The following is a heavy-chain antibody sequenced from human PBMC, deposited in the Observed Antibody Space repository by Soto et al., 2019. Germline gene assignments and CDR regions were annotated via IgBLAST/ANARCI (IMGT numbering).Heavy chain of an antibody. CDR2: IHYSGST. J-gene: IGHJ4*02. CDR3: ARLRGSGGYSAYYFDA. CDR1: GSINSGGYY. Sequence: QVHLQESGPGLVRPSQTLSLTCTVSGSINSGGYYWSWVHQHPVKGLEWIGYIHYSGSTWYNPSLKSRISTSVDTSKDQFSLKLSSVTVADTAVYYCARLRGSGGYSAYYFDAWGQGMLVIVSS. D-gene: IGHD3-10*01. V-gene: IGHV4-31*03.